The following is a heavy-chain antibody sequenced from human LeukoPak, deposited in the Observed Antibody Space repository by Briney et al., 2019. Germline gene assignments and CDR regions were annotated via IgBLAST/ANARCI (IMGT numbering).Heavy chain of an antibody. J-gene: IGHJ4*02. V-gene: IGHV1-18*04. CDR3: ARLYSRNTLDY. D-gene: IGHD2-15*01. Sequence: ASVKVSCQTSGFIFTSYDITWVRQAPGQGLEWMGWITAYNGNTKYAQKFQGRVTMTTDTSTSTAYMDLRSLRSDDTAVYYCARLYSRNTLDYWGQGTLVTVSS. CDR1: GFIFTSYD. CDR2: ITAYNGNT.